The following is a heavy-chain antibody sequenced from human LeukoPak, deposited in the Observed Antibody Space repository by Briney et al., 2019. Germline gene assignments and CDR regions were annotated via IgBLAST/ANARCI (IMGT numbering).Heavy chain of an antibody. CDR3: ARDPYSSSGYNWFDP. CDR1: GGSISSSNW. J-gene: IGHJ5*02. CDR2: IYHSGST. Sequence: PSGTLSLTCAVSGGSISSSNWWSWVRQPPGKGLEWIGEIYHSGSTNYNPSLKSRVTISVDRSKNQFSLKLSSVTAADTAVYYCARDPYSSSGYNWFDPWGQGTLVTVSS. V-gene: IGHV4-4*02. D-gene: IGHD6-6*01.